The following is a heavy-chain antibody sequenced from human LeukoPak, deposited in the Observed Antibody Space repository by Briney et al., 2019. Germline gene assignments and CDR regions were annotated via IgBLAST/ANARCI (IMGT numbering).Heavy chain of an antibody. V-gene: IGHV1-2*02. D-gene: IGHD1-26*01. CDR3: ASPPLSSAMYYAH. Sequence: SVKDSCKASGYNFSGHYMHWVRPAPGQGLEWMGWIKPSDGDTNYAQNFQGRVTMTRDTSISTAYMELSSLRSDDTAVYYCASPPLSSAMYYAHWGQGTLVTVSS. J-gene: IGHJ4*02. CDR1: GYNFSGHY. CDR2: IKPSDGDT.